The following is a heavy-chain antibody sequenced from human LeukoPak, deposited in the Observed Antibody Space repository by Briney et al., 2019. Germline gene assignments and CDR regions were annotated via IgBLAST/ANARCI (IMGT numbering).Heavy chain of an antibody. CDR3: ARDRLQLQS. CDR1: GGSISNYY. CDR2: IYYTGNT. J-gene: IGHJ5*02. V-gene: IGHV4-59*01. Sequence: SSETLSLTCTVSGGSISNYYWNWIRQPPGKGLEWIGYIYYTGNTNYNPSLKSRVTISVDTSKNQFSLKLSSVTAADTAVYYCARDRLQLQSWGQGTLVTVSS. D-gene: IGHD1-1*01.